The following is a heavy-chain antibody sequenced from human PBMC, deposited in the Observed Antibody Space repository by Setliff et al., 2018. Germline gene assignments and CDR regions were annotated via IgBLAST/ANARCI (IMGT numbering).Heavy chain of an antibody. Sequence: SVKVSCKASGGTFINYAISWVRQAPGQGLEWMGGIIPIFGTANYAQKFQGRVTITADESTSTAYMELSSLRSEDTAVYYCARVRAGGRGFTFGAIYYYYGMDVWGQGTTVTVSS. CDR2: IIPIFGTA. D-gene: IGHD3-16*01. CDR1: GGTFINYA. V-gene: IGHV1-69*13. CDR3: ARVRAGGRGFTFGAIYYYYGMDV. J-gene: IGHJ6*02.